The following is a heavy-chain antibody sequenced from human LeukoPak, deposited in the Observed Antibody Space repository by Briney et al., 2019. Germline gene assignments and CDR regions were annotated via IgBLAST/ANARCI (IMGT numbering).Heavy chain of an antibody. D-gene: IGHD3-3*01. CDR3: ARHRSDFWSGSNWFDP. CDR2: IYTSGST. Sequence: KSSETLSLTCTVSGGSISSYYWSWIRQPPGKGLEWIGYIYTSGSTNYNPSLKSRVTISVDTSKNQFSLKLSSVTAADTAVYYCARHRSDFWSGSNWFDPWGQGTLSPSPQ. J-gene: IGHJ5*02. V-gene: IGHV4-4*09. CDR1: GGSISSYY.